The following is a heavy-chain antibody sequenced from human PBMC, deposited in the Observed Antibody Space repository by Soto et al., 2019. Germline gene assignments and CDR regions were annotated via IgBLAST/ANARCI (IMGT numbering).Heavy chain of an antibody. Sequence: VQLVESGGGVVQPGRSLRLSCAASGFTFSSYGMNWVRQAPGKGLEWVAVISYDGSSKYYADSVKGRLTISRDNSKKTLYLQMYSLRAEDTAVYYCAKDVIVGLGYRHGDSYYYGMDVWGQGTTVTVSS. CDR2: ISYDGSSK. J-gene: IGHJ6*02. CDR1: GFTFSSYG. CDR3: AKDVIVGLGYRHGDSYYYGMDV. D-gene: IGHD5-18*01. V-gene: IGHV3-30*18.